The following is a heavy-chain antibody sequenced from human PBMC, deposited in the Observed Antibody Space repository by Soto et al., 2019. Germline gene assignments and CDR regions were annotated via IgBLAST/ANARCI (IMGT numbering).Heavy chain of an antibody. CDR2: IFTSGYT. Sequence: PSETLSLTCTVSGGSISSYYWNWIRQPAGKGLEWIGRIFTSGYTKYNPSLKSRVTMSVDTSQNQFSLKLNSVTAADTAVYYCARAPGGYYYFDSWGQGSLLTVSS. D-gene: IGHD3-22*01. V-gene: IGHV4-4*07. J-gene: IGHJ4*02. CDR1: GGSISSYY. CDR3: ARAPGGYYYFDS.